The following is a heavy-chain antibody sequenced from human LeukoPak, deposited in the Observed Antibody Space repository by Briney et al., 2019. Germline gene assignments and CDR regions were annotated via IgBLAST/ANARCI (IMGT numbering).Heavy chain of an antibody. Sequence: ASVKVSCKVSGYTLTELSMHWVRQAPGKGLEWMGGFDPEDGETIYAQKFQGRVTMTEDTSTDTAYMELSSLRSEDTAVYYCATVPVDIVATTMYYFDYWGQGTLVTVSS. CDR1: GYTLTELS. CDR3: ATVPVDIVATTMYYFDY. CDR2: FDPEDGET. D-gene: IGHD5-12*01. J-gene: IGHJ4*02. V-gene: IGHV1-24*01.